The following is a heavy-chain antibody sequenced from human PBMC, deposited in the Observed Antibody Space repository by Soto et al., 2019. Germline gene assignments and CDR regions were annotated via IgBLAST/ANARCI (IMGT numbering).Heavy chain of an antibody. D-gene: IGHD5-18*01. J-gene: IGHJ6*03. V-gene: IGHV4-34*01. CDR3: ARAARYSYGYGSYYYYYVDV. CDR1: GGSFSGYY. Sequence: SETLSLTCAVYGGSFSGYYWSWIRQPPGKGLEWIGEINHSGSTNYNPSLKSRVTISVDTSKNQFSLKLSSVTAADTAVYYCARAARYSYGYGSYYYYYVDVSGKGTTVTVSS. CDR2: INHSGST.